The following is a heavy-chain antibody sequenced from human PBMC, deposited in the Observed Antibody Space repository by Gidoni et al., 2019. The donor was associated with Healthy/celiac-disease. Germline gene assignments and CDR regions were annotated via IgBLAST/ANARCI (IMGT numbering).Heavy chain of an antibody. J-gene: IGHJ4*02. CDR3: ARDRGVGALDY. V-gene: IGHV3-21*06. D-gene: IGHD1-26*01. Sequence: EVQLVESGGGLVKPGGSLSLSCAASGFSFSSYNMNWVRQAPGKGLEWVSSISSSGSYIYYADSVKGRFTISRDNAKNSLYLQMNSLRAEDTAVYYCARDRGVGALDYWGQGTLVTVSS. CDR1: GFSFSSYN. CDR2: ISSSGSYI.